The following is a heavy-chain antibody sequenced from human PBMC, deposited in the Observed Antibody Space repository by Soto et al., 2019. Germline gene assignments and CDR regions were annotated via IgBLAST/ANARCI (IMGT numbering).Heavy chain of an antibody. V-gene: IGHV3-23*01. CDR3: AKDLRGYSYAFDY. D-gene: IGHD5-18*01. Sequence: GGSLRLSCAASGFTFSSYAMSWVRQAPGKGLEWVSVISGSGGSTYYADSVKGRFTISRDNSKNTLYLQMNSLRAEDTAVYYCAKDLRGYSYAFDYWGQGTLVTVSS. J-gene: IGHJ4*02. CDR1: GFTFSSYA. CDR2: ISGSGGST.